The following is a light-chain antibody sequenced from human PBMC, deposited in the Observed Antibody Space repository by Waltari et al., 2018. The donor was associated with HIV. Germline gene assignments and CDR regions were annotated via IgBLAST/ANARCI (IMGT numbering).Light chain of an antibody. CDR1: QSLNHH. V-gene: IGKV3-15*01. Sequence: EILMTQSPATLSVSPGERATLSCRASQSLNHHLAWYQQKPVQAPRLLIYGASTGATGVPARFSGSGSGTEFTLTINSLQSEDFAVYYCQQYNNWPGITFGPGTKVDIK. CDR2: GAS. J-gene: IGKJ3*01. CDR3: QQYNNWPGIT.